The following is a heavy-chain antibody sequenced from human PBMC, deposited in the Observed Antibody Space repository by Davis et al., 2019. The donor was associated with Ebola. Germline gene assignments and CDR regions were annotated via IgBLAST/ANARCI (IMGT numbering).Heavy chain of an antibody. CDR2: LSGSGGVS. CDR3: AKVLTGSSYWHYYYYPMDV. D-gene: IGHD3-22*01. CDR1: GYTFRIHA. J-gene: IGHJ6*02. Sequence: GESLKISCAASGYTFRIHAMTWVRQAPGKGLEWVSALSGSGGVSYYADSVKGRFTISRDNSKNTLYLQMDSLTAEDTAIYYCAKVLTGSSYWHYYYYPMDVWGQGTTVTVSS. V-gene: IGHV3-23*01.